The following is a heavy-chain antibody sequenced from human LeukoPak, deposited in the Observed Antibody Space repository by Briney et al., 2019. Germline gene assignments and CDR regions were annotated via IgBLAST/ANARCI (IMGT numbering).Heavy chain of an antibody. D-gene: IGHD5-24*01. CDR3: ATWQGNGYKPAAFDI. CDR1: GFTFSSYA. V-gene: IGHV3-64*01. CDR2: ISSNGGST. J-gene: IGHJ3*02. Sequence: GGSLRLSCAASGFTFSSYAMHWVRQAPGKGLEYVSAISSNGGSTYYANSVKGRFTISRDNSKNTLYLQMGSLRAEDMAVYYCATWQGNGYKPAAFDIWGQGTMVTVSS.